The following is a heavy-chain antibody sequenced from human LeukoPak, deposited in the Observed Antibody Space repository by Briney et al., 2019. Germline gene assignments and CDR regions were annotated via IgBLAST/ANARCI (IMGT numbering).Heavy chain of an antibody. Sequence: PGGSLRLSCAASGFSFDSHIMHWVRQAPGKGLEWVAGIWYDGSRRHYGDSVEGRFSVSRDNSRNILDLQMNSLTADDTAIYYCAKDKWEERGNYYHYFDYWGQGILVIVSS. CDR1: GFSFDSHI. CDR3: AKDKWEERGNYYHYFDY. D-gene: IGHD4-11*01. J-gene: IGHJ4*02. V-gene: IGHV3-33*06. CDR2: IWYDGSRR.